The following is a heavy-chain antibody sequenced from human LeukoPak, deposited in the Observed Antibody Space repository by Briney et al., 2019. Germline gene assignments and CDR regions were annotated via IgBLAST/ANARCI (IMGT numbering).Heavy chain of an antibody. D-gene: IGHD6-13*01. V-gene: IGHV1-2*02. CDR3: TRDVPAAGRALDY. J-gene: IGHJ4*02. CDR1: GYTFTGYY. Sequence: ASVKVSCKASGYTFTGYYMHWVRQAPGQGLEWMGWINPNSGGTNYAQKFQGRATMTRDTSISTAYMELSRLRSDDTAVYYCTRDVPAAGRALDYWGQGTLVTVSS. CDR2: INPNSGGT.